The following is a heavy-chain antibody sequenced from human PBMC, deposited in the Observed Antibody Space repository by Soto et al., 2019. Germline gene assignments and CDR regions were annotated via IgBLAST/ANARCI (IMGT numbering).Heavy chain of an antibody. Sequence: QVQLVESGGGVVQPGRSLRLSCAASGFTFSSYGMHWVRQAPGKGLEWVAVISDDGSNKYYADSVKGRFTISRDNSKNTLDLQMNSLRAEDTAVYYCAKDACLMAYFDYWGQGTLVTVSS. D-gene: IGHD2-8*01. CDR3: AKDACLMAYFDY. CDR2: ISDDGSNK. J-gene: IGHJ4*02. CDR1: GFTFSSYG. V-gene: IGHV3-30*18.